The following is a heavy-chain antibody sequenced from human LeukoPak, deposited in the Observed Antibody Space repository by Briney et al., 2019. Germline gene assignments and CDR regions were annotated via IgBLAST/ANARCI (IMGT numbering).Heavy chain of an antibody. Sequence: PSETLSLTCAVYGGSFSGYSWTWIRQPPGKGLEWIGEINHSGNTNYNPSLKSRVTISVDTSKNQFSLKLSSVTAADTAVYYCARGMYYDFWSGYYPFDYWGQGTLVTVSS. CDR1: GGSFSGYS. CDR2: INHSGNT. CDR3: ARGMYYDFWSGYYPFDY. J-gene: IGHJ4*02. D-gene: IGHD3-3*01. V-gene: IGHV4-34*01.